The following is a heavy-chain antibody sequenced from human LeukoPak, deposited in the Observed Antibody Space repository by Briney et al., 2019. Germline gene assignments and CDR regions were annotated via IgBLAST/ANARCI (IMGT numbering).Heavy chain of an antibody. CDR2: ISSSSSYI. D-gene: IGHD4/OR15-4a*01. CDR1: GGSFSGYY. J-gene: IGHJ4*02. Sequence: ETLSLTCAVYGGSFSGYYWSWIRQPPGKGLEWVSSISSSSSYIYYADSVKGRFTISRDNAKNSLFLQMHSLRAEDTAVYYCATDDYGAFDYWGQGTLVTVSS. V-gene: IGHV3-21*01. CDR3: ATDDYGAFDY.